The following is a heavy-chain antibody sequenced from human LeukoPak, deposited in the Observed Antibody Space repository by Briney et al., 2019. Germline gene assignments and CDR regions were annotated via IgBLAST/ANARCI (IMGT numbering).Heavy chain of an antibody. CDR2: MKQDGSEK. CDR1: GFTFSSYW. J-gene: IGHJ6*02. Sequence: GGSLRLSCAASGFTFSSYWMSWVRQAPGKGLEWVATMKQDGSEKYYVDSVKGRFTISRDNAKNSLYLQMNSLRAEDTAVYFCARGGGLDVWGQGATVTVSS. CDR3: ARGGGLDV. D-gene: IGHD3-16*01. V-gene: IGHV3-7*03.